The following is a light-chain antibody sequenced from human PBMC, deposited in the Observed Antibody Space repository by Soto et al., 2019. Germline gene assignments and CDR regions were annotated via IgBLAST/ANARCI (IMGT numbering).Light chain of an antibody. CDR1: SSDVGTYDL. CDR2: EGT. Sequence: QSVLTQPPSVSGSPGQSIAISCTGTSSDVGTYDLVSWYQQHPGKAPKLMIYEGTKRPSGVSNRFSGSKSANTASLTISGLQPEDEADYYCCSSAGSSLYVFGSGTKVTVL. V-gene: IGLV2-23*01. CDR3: CSSAGSSLYV. J-gene: IGLJ1*01.